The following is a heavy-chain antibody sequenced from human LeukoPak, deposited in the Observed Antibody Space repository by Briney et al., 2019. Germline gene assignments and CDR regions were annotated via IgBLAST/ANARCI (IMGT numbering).Heavy chain of an antibody. CDR1: GFTFSNYW. V-gene: IGHV3-7*01. D-gene: IGHD2-15*01. CDR2: IKQGGSEK. CDR3: ARDRWELLSNSYHYCGLDV. Sequence: GGSLRVSCAASGFTFSNYWMSWVRQAPGKGLEWVANIKQGGSEKCYVDSVKGRFTISRDNAKNSLYLQMSSLRAEDTAVYYCARDRWELLSNSYHYCGLDVWGQGTTVTVSS. J-gene: IGHJ6*02.